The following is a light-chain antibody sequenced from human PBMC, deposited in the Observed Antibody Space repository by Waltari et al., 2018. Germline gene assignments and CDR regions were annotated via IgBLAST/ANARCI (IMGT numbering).Light chain of an antibody. CDR1: SSDVGAYNL. CDR2: EVS. CDR3: CSYAGGATVL. Sequence: QSALAQPASVSGSPGQSITISCSGTSSDVGAYNLFSWYQHHPGKPPKHPIFEVSARPSGISHRFSGSKSGNTASLTISGLQAEDEADYYCCSYAGGATVLFGGGTKLTVL. V-gene: IGLV2-23*02. J-gene: IGLJ3*02.